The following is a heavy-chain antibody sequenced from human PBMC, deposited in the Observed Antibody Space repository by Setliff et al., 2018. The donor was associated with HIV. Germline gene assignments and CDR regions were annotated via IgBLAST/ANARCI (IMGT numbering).Heavy chain of an antibody. CDR3: ARGFSGDYLFTGYLDV. D-gene: IGHD3-22*01. J-gene: IGHJ6*03. V-gene: IGHV4-34*01. CDR1: GGSFSGFY. CDR2: INHSRRT. Sequence: SETLSLTCAVYGGSFSGFYWNWIRQAPGKGLERIGEINHSRRTKYNPSLKSRVTISVDTSKNQFSLKLSSVTAADTAFYYCARGFSGDYLFTGYLDVWGKGTTVTVSS.